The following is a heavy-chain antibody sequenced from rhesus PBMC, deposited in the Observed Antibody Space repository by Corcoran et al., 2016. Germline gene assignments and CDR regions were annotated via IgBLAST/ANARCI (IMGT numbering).Heavy chain of an antibody. CDR1: GGSISSGYYY. CDR3: ARDRIAFDY. J-gene: IGHJ4*01. CDR2: LPYSGST. Sequence: QVQLQESGPGLVKPSETLSLTCAVSGGSISSGYYYWSWIRQPPGKGLEWIGYLPYSGSTSYNPSLKSRVTISRDTSKNQFSLKLSSVTAADTAVYYCARDRIAFDYWGQGVLVTVSS. D-gene: IGHD2-2*01. V-gene: IGHV4-122*02.